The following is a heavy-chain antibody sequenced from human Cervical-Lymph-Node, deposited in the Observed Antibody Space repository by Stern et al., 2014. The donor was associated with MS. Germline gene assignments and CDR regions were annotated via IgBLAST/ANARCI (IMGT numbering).Heavy chain of an antibody. Sequence: EVQLVESGGGLVKPGGSLRLSCVASGFTFSDYSVNWGRQAPGKGLEWVSSISSTGTYIYYADSVKGRFTISRDNAKNSLYLQMNSLRAEDTAVYYCATDLMTTVTTIEYWGQGALVTVSS. CDR1: GFTFSDYS. J-gene: IGHJ4*02. V-gene: IGHV3-21*01. CDR2: ISSTGTYI. D-gene: IGHD4-17*01. CDR3: ATDLMTTVTTIEY.